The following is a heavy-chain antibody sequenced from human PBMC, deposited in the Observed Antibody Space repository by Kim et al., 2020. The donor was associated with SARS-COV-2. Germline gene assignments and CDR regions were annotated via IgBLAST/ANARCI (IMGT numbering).Heavy chain of an antibody. J-gene: IGHJ5*02. CDR2: IYWDDDK. V-gene: IGHV2-5*02. Sequence: SGPTLVKPTQTLTLTCTFSGFSLSTSGVGVGWIRQPPGKALEWLALIYWDDDKRYSPSLKSRLTITKDTSKNQVVLTMTNMDPVDTATYYFAHRPFQTFIARGWFDPWGQGTLVTVSS. CDR1: GFSLSTSGVG. CDR3: AHRPFQTFIARGWFDP. D-gene: IGHD6-13*01.